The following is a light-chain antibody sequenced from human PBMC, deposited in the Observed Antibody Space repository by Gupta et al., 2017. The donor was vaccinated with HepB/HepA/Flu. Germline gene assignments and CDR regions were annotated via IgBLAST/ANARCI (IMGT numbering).Light chain of an antibody. V-gene: IGKV3-11*01. Sequence: ELVLTQSPATLSLSPGERATLSCRASQSIANSLAWYQQKPGQAPRLLVFDASNRATGIPARFSGSGFGTDFTLTISSLEPDDFAVYYCQQRAKWLSFGGGTKLEIK. CDR3: QQRAKWLS. CDR2: DAS. CDR1: QSIANS. J-gene: IGKJ4*01.